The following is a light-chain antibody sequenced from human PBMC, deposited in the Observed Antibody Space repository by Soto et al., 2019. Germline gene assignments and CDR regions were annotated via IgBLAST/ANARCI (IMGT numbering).Light chain of an antibody. V-gene: IGKV1-5*03. J-gene: IGKJ4*01. CDR3: QQYSSFVT. Sequence: DIQMTQSPSTLSACVGDRVTITCRASQSISSWLAWYQQKPGKAPKLLISKASSLQSGVPSRFSGSGSGTEFTLTISILQPDDFATYYCQQYSSFVTFGGGTKVEI. CDR1: QSISSW. CDR2: KAS.